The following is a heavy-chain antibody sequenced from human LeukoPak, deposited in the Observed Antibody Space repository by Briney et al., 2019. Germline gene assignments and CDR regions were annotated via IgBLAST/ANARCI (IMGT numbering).Heavy chain of an antibody. CDR2: LYYSGST. Sequence: SETLSLTCTVSGASVSSGSYYWRWLRQPPGKGREWIGYLYYSGSTNYEPSLKNRVTISLDASKNQFSLRLTSVTAADTAVYYCARVLYDSFDPWGQGTLVTVSS. CDR3: ARVLYDSFDP. CDR1: GASVSSGSYY. J-gene: IGHJ5*02. V-gene: IGHV4-61*01. D-gene: IGHD2-8*01.